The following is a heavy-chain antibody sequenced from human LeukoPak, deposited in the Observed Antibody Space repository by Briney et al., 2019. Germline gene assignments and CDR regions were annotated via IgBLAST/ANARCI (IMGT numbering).Heavy chain of an antibody. CDR3: ARLLRLGELF. Sequence: SETLSLSCTVSGGSISSYYWGWIRQPPGKGLEWIGSIYHSGSTYYNPSLKSRVTISVDTSKNQFSLKLSSVTAADTAVYYCARLLRLGELFWGQGTMVTVSS. V-gene: IGHV4-38-2*02. D-gene: IGHD3-16*01. J-gene: IGHJ3*01. CDR1: GGSISSYY. CDR2: IYHSGST.